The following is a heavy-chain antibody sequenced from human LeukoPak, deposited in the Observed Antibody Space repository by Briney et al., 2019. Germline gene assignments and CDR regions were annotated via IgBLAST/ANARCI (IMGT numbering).Heavy chain of an antibody. CDR3: ARNTAMVPFDY. D-gene: IGHD5-18*01. J-gene: IGHJ4*02. V-gene: IGHV4-31*03. Sequence: PSETLSLTCTVSGGSISSGGYYWSWIRQHPGKGLEWIGYIYYSGSTYCNPSLKSRVTISVDTSKNQFSLKLSSVTAADTAVYYCARNTAMVPFDYWGQGTLVTVSS. CDR1: GGSISSGGYY. CDR2: IYYSGST.